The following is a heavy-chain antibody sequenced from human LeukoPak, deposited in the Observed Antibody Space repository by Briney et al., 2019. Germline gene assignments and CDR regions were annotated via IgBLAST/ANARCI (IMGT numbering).Heavy chain of an antibody. CDR2: IYPGDSDT. V-gene: IGHV5-51*01. CDR1: GYNFPYYW. J-gene: IGHJ4*02. CDR3: ARQGTGSSPHY. D-gene: IGHD6-13*01. Sequence: GESLKISCKGSGYNFPYYWIAWVRQMPGKGLEWMGIIYPGDSDTRYSPSFQGQVTISADMSITTAYLRWSSLKASDTAMYYCARQGTGSSPHYWGQGTLVTVSS.